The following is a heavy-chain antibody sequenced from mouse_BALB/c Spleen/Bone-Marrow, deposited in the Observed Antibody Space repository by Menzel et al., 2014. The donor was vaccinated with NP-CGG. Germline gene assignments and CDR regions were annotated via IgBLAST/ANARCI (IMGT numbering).Heavy chain of an antibody. CDR1: GYTFTDYW. Sequence: QVQLQQSGAELVMPGASVKMSCKASGYTFTDYWMHRVKQRPGQGLEWIGAIDTSDSYTSYNQKFKGKATLTVDESPSTAYMQLSSLTSEDSAVYYCARSAGYWYFDVWGAGTTVTVSS. CDR3: ARSAGYWYFDV. D-gene: IGHD1-2*01. V-gene: IGHV1-69*01. J-gene: IGHJ1*01. CDR2: IDTSDSYT.